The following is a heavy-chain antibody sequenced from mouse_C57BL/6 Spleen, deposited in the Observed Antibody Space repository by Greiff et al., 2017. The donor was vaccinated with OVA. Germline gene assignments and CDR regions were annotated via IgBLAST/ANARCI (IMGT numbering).Heavy chain of an antibody. J-gene: IGHJ3*01. V-gene: IGHV1-66*01. D-gene: IGHD3-2*02. CDR1: GYSFTSYY. CDR2: IYPGSGNT. CDR3: ARDSSGSFAY. Sequence: QVQLQQSGPELVKPGASVKISCKASGYSFTSYYIHWVKQRPGQGLEWIGWIYPGSGNTKYNEKFKGKATLTADTSSSTAYMELRSLTSEDSAVYYCARDSSGSFAYWGQGTLVTVSA.